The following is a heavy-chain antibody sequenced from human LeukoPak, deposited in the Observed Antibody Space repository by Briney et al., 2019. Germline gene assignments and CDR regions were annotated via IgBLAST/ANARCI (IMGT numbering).Heavy chain of an antibody. D-gene: IGHD3-16*01. CDR3: ARGKDVGRSRGVMPYGMDV. V-gene: IGHV4-34*01. Sequence: SETLSLTCAVYGGSFNTYFWGWLRQPPGQGLEWIGEASDGAGTDYNPSLKSRVTISVDTSKNQPSLRLSSVTAADTAVYYCARGKDVGRSRGVMPYGMDVWGQGTTVIVSS. CDR1: GGSFNTYF. J-gene: IGHJ6*02. CDR2: ASDGAGT.